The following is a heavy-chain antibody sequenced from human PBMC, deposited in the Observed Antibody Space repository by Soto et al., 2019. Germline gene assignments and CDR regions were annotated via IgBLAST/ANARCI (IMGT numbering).Heavy chain of an antibody. CDR1: GYTFTSYA. CDR3: ALFLRGSSAGNWFDS. V-gene: IGHV1-3*01. CDR2: INAGNGNT. J-gene: IGHJ5*01. Sequence: ASVKVYCKASGYTFTSYAMHWVRQAPGQRLEWMGWINAGNGNTKYSQKFQGRVTITRDTSASTAYMELSSLRSEDTAVYYCALFLRGSSAGNWFDSWGKGSLVPVSS. D-gene: IGHD6-13*01.